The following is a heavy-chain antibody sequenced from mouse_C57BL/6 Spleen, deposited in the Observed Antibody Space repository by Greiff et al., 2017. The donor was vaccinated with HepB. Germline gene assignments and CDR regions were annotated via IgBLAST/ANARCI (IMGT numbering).Heavy chain of an antibody. J-gene: IGHJ1*03. CDR3: AVVATLWWYFDV. CDR1: GYTFTDYN. Sequence: EVQLQQSGPELVKPGASVKIPCKASGYTFTDYNMDWVKQSHGKSLEWIGDINPNNGGTIYNQKFKGKATLTVDKSSSTAYMELRSLTSEDTTVYYWAVVATLWWYFDVWGTGTTVTVSS. V-gene: IGHV1-18*01. CDR2: INPNNGGT. D-gene: IGHD1-1*01.